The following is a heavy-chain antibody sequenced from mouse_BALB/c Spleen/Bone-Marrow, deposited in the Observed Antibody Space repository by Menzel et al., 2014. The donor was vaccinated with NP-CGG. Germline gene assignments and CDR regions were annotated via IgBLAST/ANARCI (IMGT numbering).Heavy chain of an antibody. CDR1: GFPFRSYA. Sequence: EVKLMESGGGLVKPGGSLKFSCAASGFPFRSYAMSWVRRTPEKRLEWVATISSGISYTYYPDSVMGRFTISRDNATSALYLQMSSLRSEDTAMYYCARHDDYFAWFAYWGQGTLVTVSA. CDR2: ISSGISYT. D-gene: IGHD2-3*01. V-gene: IGHV5-9-3*01. CDR3: ARHDDYFAWFAY. J-gene: IGHJ3*01.